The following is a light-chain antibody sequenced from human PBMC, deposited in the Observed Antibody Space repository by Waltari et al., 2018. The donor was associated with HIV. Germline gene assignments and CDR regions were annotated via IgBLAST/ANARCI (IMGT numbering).Light chain of an antibody. CDR1: TRYVGDYY. J-gene: IGLJ3*02. Sequence: QSALTQPDPVPGSPGQSISLACTGTTRYVGDYYVSWYQHHPRKAPKVSFYEVSNRPSGVSSRFSGSKSGNTSSLTISGLLPEDEADYFCSSYISSATPEFGGGTRLTVL. CDR3: SSYISSATPE. CDR2: EVS. V-gene: IGLV2-14*01.